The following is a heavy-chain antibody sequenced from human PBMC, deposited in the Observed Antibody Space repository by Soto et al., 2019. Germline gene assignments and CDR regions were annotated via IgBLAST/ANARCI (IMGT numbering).Heavy chain of an antibody. Sequence: EVQLVESGGGLVQPGGSLRLSCAASGFTFSNYSMNWVRQAPGKGLEWVSYISSSTIYYADSVKGRFTISRDNAKNSLYLQVNSLRAEDTAVYYCARETQWLNWFDPWGQGTLGTGSS. CDR1: GFTFSNYS. D-gene: IGHD6-19*01. V-gene: IGHV3-48*01. CDR3: ARETQWLNWFDP. J-gene: IGHJ5*02. CDR2: ISSSTI.